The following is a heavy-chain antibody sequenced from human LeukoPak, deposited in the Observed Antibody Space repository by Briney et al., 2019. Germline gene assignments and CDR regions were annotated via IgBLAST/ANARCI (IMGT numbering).Heavy chain of an antibody. CDR2: IIPIFGTA. D-gene: IGHD5-24*01. CDR1: GGTFSSYA. CDR3: ARDSGGRRDGYNYYFDY. Sequence: GASVNVSCKASGGTFSSYAISWVRQAPGQGLEWMGGIIPIFGTANYAQKFQGRVTITADESTSTAYMELSSLRSEDTAVYYCARDSGGRRDGYNYYFDYWGQGTLVTVSS. J-gene: IGHJ4*02. V-gene: IGHV1-69*13.